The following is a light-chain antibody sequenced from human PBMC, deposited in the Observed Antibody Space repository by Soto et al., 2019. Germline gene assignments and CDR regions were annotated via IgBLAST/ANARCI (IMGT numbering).Light chain of an antibody. CDR1: QGISSA. CDR3: QHVSDYPRA. J-gene: IGKJ2*01. Sequence: AIQLTQSPSSLSASVGDRVTISRRASQGISSALAWYQRKPGKAPRLLIYDASSLHSGVPSRFSGSGSGTDFTLTISSLQPEDFGSYYCQHVSDYPRAFGQGTMLDIK. V-gene: IGKV1D-13*01. CDR2: DAS.